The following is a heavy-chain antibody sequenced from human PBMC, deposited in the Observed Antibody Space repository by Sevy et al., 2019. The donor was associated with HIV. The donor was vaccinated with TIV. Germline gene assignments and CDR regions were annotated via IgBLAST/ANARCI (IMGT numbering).Heavy chain of an antibody. V-gene: IGHV4-59*13. CDR1: GGSISSYY. CDR2: IYYSGST. CDR3: ARDPSIAVAGEYYFDY. D-gene: IGHD6-19*01. Sequence: SEILSLTCTVSGGSISSYYWSWIRQPPGKGLEWFGYIYYSGSTNYNPSLKSRVTISVDTSKNQFSLKLTSVTAADTAVYFCARDPSIAVAGEYYFDYWGQGTLVTVSS. J-gene: IGHJ4*02.